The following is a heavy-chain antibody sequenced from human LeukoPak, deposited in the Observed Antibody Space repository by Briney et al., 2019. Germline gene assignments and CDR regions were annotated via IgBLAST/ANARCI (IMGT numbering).Heavy chain of an antibody. V-gene: IGHV4-30-4*01. D-gene: IGHD3-10*01. CDR3: ARAHGSPSVRLFDT. CDR2: IYHSGRA. Sequence: PSETLSLTCTVSGGSISSGDYYWSWIRQPPGTGLEWFGYIYHSGRAYYNPSLKSRLTMSIDTSRNQFSLRLSSVTAADTAVYYCARAHGSPSVRLFDTWGQGTLVTVSS. CDR1: GGSISSGDYY. J-gene: IGHJ4*02.